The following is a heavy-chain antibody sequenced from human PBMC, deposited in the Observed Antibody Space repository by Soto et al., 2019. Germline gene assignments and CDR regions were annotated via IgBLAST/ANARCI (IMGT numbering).Heavy chain of an antibody. Sequence: GGSLRLSCAASGFTFSSYAMHWVRQAPGKGLEWVAVISYDGSNKYYADSVKGRFTISRDNSKNTLYLQMNSLRAEDTAVYYCARERDYYGSGSYYNNLCFDYWGQGTLVTVSS. CDR2: ISYDGSNK. CDR3: ARERDYYGSGSYYNNLCFDY. V-gene: IGHV3-30-3*01. D-gene: IGHD3-10*01. CDR1: GFTFSSYA. J-gene: IGHJ4*02.